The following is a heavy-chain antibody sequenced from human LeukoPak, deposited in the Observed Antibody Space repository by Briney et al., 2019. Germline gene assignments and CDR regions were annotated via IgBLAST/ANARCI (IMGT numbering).Heavy chain of an antibody. D-gene: IGHD2-2*01. J-gene: IGHJ6*03. CDR2: ISSSSSYI. Sequence: GGSLRLSCAASGFTFSSYSMNWVRQAPGKGLEWVSSISSSSSYIYYADSVKGRFTISRDNAKNSLYLQMNSLRAEDTAVYYCARVQLHYYYMDVWGKGTTVTVSS. CDR3: ARVQLHYYYMDV. V-gene: IGHV3-21*01. CDR1: GFTFSSYS.